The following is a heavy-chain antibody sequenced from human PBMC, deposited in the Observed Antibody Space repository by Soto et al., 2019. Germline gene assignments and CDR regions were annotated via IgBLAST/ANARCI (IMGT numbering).Heavy chain of an antibody. CDR3: ARDHGGSYQADSFDP. J-gene: IGHJ5*02. CDR1: GYTFTTYG. Sequence: QVQLVQSGVEVKKPGASVKVSCKASGYTFTTYGISWVRQAPGQGLEWVGWVSPYDGDTNYADALQGRVTMTTDTSTTTADMELRSLRSDDTAMYYCARDHGGSYQADSFDPWGQGTLVIVSS. V-gene: IGHV1-18*01. CDR2: VSPYDGDT. D-gene: IGHD1-26*01.